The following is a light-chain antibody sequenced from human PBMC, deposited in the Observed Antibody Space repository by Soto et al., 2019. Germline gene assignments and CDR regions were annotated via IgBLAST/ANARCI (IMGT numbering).Light chain of an antibody. Sequence: DIQMTQSPSTLSASVGDRVTITCRASQSISSWLAWYQQKPGKAPKLLIYDASSLESGVPSRFSGSGSGTEFTLTISSLQPDDFATYYCQHPSRTFGQGTKVEIK. CDR1: QSISSW. CDR2: DAS. V-gene: IGKV1-5*01. J-gene: IGKJ1*01. CDR3: QHPSRT.